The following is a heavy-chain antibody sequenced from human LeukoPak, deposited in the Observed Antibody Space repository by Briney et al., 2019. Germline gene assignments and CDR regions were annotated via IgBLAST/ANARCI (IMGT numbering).Heavy chain of an antibody. CDR2: IYYSGST. D-gene: IGHD6-19*01. J-gene: IGHJ4*02. V-gene: IGHV4-39*07. CDR1: GGSISSSSYY. CDR3: ASFQPGYSSGWYRSGGQVGFDY. Sequence: SETLSLTCTVSGGSISSSSYYWGWIRQPPGKGLEWIGSIYYSGSTYYNPSLKSRVTISVDTSKNQFSLKLSSVTAADTAVYYCASFQPGYSSGWYRSGGQVGFDYWGQGTLVTVSS.